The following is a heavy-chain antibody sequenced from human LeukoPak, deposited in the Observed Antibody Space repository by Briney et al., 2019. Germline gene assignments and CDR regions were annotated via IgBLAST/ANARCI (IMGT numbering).Heavy chain of an antibody. D-gene: IGHD1-1*01. CDR2: INPNSGGT. Sequence: ASVKVSCKASGYTFTGYYMHWVRQAPGQGLEWMGWINPNSGGTNYARKFQGRVTMTRDTSISTAYMELSRLRSDDTAVYYCARDLIQLELYYFDYWGQGTLVTVSS. CDR1: GYTFTGYY. V-gene: IGHV1-2*02. CDR3: ARDLIQLELYYFDY. J-gene: IGHJ4*02.